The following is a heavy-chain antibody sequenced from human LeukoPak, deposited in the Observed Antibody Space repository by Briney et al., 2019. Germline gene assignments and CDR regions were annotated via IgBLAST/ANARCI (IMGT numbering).Heavy chain of an antibody. Sequence: SETLSLTCTVSGGSISSYYWSWIRQPPGKGLEYIGYIYYTGITYYNPSLKSRVTISVDTSKNQFSLKLGSVTAADTAVYYCARDRIYIAAAGTLEYWGQGTLVTVSS. V-gene: IGHV4-59*12. CDR1: GGSISSYY. J-gene: IGHJ4*02. D-gene: IGHD6-13*01. CDR2: IYYTGIT. CDR3: ARDRIYIAAAGTLEY.